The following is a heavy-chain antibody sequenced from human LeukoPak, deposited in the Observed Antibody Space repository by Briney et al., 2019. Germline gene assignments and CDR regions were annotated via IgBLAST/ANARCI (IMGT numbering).Heavy chain of an antibody. CDR3: ARDPTVMPVVPYTMDV. CDR2: ISYDGSNK. V-gene: IGHV3-30*04. D-gene: IGHD2-2*01. CDR1: GFTFSSYA. Sequence: GGSLRLSCAASGFTFSSYAMTWVRQASGKGLERVAVISYDGSNKYYADSVKGRFTISRDNSKNTLYLQMNSLRAEDTAVYYCARDPTVMPVVPYTMDVWGQGTTVTVSS. J-gene: IGHJ6*02.